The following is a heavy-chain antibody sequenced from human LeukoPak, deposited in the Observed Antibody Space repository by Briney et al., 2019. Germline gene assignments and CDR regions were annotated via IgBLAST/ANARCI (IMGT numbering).Heavy chain of an antibody. CDR3: ARDTYMVTWFDY. V-gene: IGHV3-48*03. D-gene: IGHD5-18*01. Sequence: PWGSLRLSCAASGFTFSSYEMNWVRQAPGKGLEWVSYISSSGSTIYYADSVKGRFTISRDNAKNSLYLQVNSLRAEDTAVYYCARDTYMVTWFDYWGQGTLVTVSS. J-gene: IGHJ4*02. CDR1: GFTFSSYE. CDR2: ISSSGSTI.